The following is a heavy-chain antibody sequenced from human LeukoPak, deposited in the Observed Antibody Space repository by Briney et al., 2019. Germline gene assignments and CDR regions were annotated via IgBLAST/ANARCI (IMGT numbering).Heavy chain of an antibody. CDR3: ARRGGDSSGYKIYYFDY. J-gene: IGHJ4*02. Sequence: KSSETLSLTCTVSGGPISSYYWSWIRQPPRKGLEWIGDIYYSGSSNYNPSLKSRVQISVDTSKNQFSMTLSSVTAADTAVYYCARRGGDSSGYKIYYFDYWGQGTLVTVSS. D-gene: IGHD3-22*01. CDR2: IYYSGSS. V-gene: IGHV4-59*08. CDR1: GGPISSYY.